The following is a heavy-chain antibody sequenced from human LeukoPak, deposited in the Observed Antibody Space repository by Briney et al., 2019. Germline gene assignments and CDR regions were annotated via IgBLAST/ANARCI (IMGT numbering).Heavy chain of an antibody. J-gene: IGHJ6*02. CDR3: ASAPVGLWSGDHYGMDI. Sequence: PGGSLRLSCAASGFTLSSYWMHWVRQAPGKGLAWVSHINSYGSNTTYADSVKGRFTISRDNAKNTLYLQMNSLSVEDTALYYCASAPVGLWSGDHYGMDIWGQGTTVTVSS. V-gene: IGHV3-74*01. CDR2: INSYGSNT. CDR1: GFTLSSYW. D-gene: IGHD3-3*01.